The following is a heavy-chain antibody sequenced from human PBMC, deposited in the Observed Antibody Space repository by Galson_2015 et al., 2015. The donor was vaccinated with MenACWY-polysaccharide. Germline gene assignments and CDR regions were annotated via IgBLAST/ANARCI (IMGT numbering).Heavy chain of an antibody. D-gene: IGHD3-16*01. CDR3: AHVMITFGGVIGDDAFDV. CDR1: GFSLLTNGVG. Sequence: PALVKPTQPLTLTCTFSGFSLLTNGVGVNWIRQPPGEALEWLAVIYWDGDNRYSPSLRSRLTVTKDTSKNQVVLTMTNMDPVDTATYYCAHVMITFGGVIGDDAFDVWGQGTMVTVSS. V-gene: IGHV2-5*02. J-gene: IGHJ3*01. CDR2: IYWDGDN.